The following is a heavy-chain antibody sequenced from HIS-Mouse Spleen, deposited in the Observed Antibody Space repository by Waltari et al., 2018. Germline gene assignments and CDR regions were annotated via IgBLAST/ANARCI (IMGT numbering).Heavy chain of an antibody. CDR1: GVTFSSYW. CDR3: ARDLELDAFDI. Sequence: EVQLVESGGGLVQPGGSLILSCAASGVTFSSYWMHWVRQAPGKGLVWVSRINSDGSSTSYADSVKGRFTISRDNAKNTLYLQMNSLRAEDTAVYYCARDLELDAFDIWGQGTMVTVSS. CDR2: INSDGSST. J-gene: IGHJ3*02. V-gene: IGHV3-74*01. D-gene: IGHD1-1*01.